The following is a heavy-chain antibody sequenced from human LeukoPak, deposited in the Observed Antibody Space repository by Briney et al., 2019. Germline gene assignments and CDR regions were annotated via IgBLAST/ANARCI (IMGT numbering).Heavy chain of an antibody. V-gene: IGHV3-21*01. Sequence: PGGSLRLSCAASGFYFANYAMSWVRQAPGKGLEWVSSISSGSSYIYYADSVKGRFTISRDNAKNSLYLQMNSLRAEDTAVYYCARVMTTVTKAFDYWGQGTLVTVSS. D-gene: IGHD4-17*01. CDR1: GFYFANYA. CDR2: ISSGSSYI. J-gene: IGHJ4*02. CDR3: ARVMTTVTKAFDY.